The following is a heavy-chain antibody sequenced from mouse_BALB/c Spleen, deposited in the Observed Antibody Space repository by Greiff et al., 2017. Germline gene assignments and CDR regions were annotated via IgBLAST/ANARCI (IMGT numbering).Heavy chain of an antibody. J-gene: IGHJ3*01. Sequence: EVKLVESGGGLVKPGGSLKLSCAASGFTFSSYAMSWVRQTPEKRLEWVASISSGGSTYYPDSVKGRFTISRDNARNILYLQMSSLRSEDTAMYYCAREVYYGNYGFAYWGQGTLVTVSA. V-gene: IGHV5-6-5*01. CDR1: GFTFSSYA. CDR3: AREVYYGNYGFAY. CDR2: ISSGGST. D-gene: IGHD2-1*01.